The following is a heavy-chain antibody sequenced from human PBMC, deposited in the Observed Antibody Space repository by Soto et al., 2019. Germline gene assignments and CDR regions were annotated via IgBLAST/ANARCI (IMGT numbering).Heavy chain of an antibody. V-gene: IGHV1-18*01. D-gene: IGHD4-17*01. CDR2: ISLHNGDT. Sequence: QVQLVQSGAAVKKPGASVNVSCQASGYSFPHYGVSWVRQAPGQGLAWMGWISLHNGDTYYTEHLQGRLTMTTDTSTNTAYMELMNLRSDDTAVYYCARVGYGVNILDQWGQGTLVIVSS. CDR3: ARVGYGVNILDQ. CDR1: GYSFPHYG. J-gene: IGHJ5*02.